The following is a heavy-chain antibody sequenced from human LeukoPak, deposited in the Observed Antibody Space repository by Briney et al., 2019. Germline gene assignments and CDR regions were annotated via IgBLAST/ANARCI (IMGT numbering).Heavy chain of an antibody. V-gene: IGHV1-46*01. J-gene: IGHJ4*02. Sequence: ASVKVSCKAFGYTFTSNYMHWVRQAPGQGPEWMGVISPSGGSTAYAQKFQGRVTLTRDMSTSTDYLELSSLRSEDTAVYYCTRGSYYDSSGYSGVRLFDYWGQGTPVTVPS. D-gene: IGHD3-22*01. CDR3: TRGSYYDSSGYSGVRLFDY. CDR2: ISPSGGST. CDR1: GYTFTSNY.